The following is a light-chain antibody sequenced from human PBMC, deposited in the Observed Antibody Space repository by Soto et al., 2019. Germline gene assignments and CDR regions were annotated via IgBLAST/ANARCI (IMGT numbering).Light chain of an antibody. Sequence: QAVVTQPPSASGTPGQRVTISCSVSSSNIGSNTVNWYQQLPGTAPKLVIYSNNQRPSGVPDRFSGSKSGTSASLAISGLQSEDEADYYCVAWDDSLNGYVVFGGGTQLTVL. CDR3: VAWDDSLNGYVV. CDR2: SNN. V-gene: IGLV1-44*01. CDR1: SSNIGSNT. J-gene: IGLJ2*01.